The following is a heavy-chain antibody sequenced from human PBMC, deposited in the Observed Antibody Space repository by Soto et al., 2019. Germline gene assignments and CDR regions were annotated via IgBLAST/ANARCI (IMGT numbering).Heavy chain of an antibody. J-gene: IGHJ6*02. CDR1: GFTFGDYA. Sequence: GGSQRLSYTASGFTFGDYAVSWVRQAPGKGLEWVSVIYSDGRTFYADSVKGRFTLSRLSSKNTLYLQMNSLRAEDTAVYYCARDRAAGNIRYYYGMDVWGQGTTVTVSS. V-gene: IGHV3-66*01. CDR3: ARDRAAGNIRYYYGMDV. CDR2: IYSDGRT. D-gene: IGHD6-13*01.